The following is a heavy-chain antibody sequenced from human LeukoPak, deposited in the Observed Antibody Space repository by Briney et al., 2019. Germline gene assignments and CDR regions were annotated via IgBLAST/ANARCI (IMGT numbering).Heavy chain of an antibody. CDR1: GFTFDDYG. Sequence: GGSLRLSCAASGFTFDDYGMSWVRQAPGKGLEWVSGINWNGGSTGYADSVKGRFTISRDNAKNPLYLQMNSLRAEDTALYYCARDETGSGYSYGYGYWGQGTLVTVSS. D-gene: IGHD5-18*01. J-gene: IGHJ4*02. CDR2: INWNGGST. CDR3: ARDETGSGYSYGYGY. V-gene: IGHV3-20*04.